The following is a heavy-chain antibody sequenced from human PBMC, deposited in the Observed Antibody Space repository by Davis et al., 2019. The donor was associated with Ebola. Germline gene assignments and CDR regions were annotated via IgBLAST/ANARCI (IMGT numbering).Heavy chain of an antibody. CDR1: GFTFSTYS. J-gene: IGHJ4*02. V-gene: IGHV3-21*01. CDR3: AADRRLLWFGELSQ. D-gene: IGHD3-10*01. Sequence: GESLKMSCAASGFTFSTYSMSWVRQAPGKGLEWVSSISSDSDYIYYADSAKGRFTISRDNAKNSLYLQMNSLRAEDTAVYYCAADRRLLWFGELSQWGQGTLVTVSS. CDR2: ISSDSDYI.